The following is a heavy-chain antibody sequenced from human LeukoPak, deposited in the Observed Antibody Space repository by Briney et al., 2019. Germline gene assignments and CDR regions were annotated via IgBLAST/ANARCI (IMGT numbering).Heavy chain of an antibody. CDR3: ARARPPPIRITMVRGVIGAYYFDY. Sequence: SEPLSLTCAVYGGSFSGYYWSWIRQPPGKGLEWIGEINHSGSTNYNPSLKSRVTISVDTSKNQFSLKLSSVTAADTAVYYCARARPPPIRITMVRGVIGAYYFDYWGQGTLVTVSS. CDR1: GGSFSGYY. CDR2: INHSGST. D-gene: IGHD3-10*01. V-gene: IGHV4-34*01. J-gene: IGHJ4*02.